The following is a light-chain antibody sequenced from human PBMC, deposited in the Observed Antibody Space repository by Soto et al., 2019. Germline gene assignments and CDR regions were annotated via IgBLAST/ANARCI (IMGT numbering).Light chain of an antibody. CDR3: QQSYTTPVYT. Sequence: DIQMTQSPSSLSASVGDRVTITCRASQNIIFYLNWYQQKPGQAPRLLIYAASNLQSGVPSRCSGSGSGTEFTLTISSLQPEDFATYFCQQSYTTPVYTFGQGTKLEIK. CDR1: QNIIFY. CDR2: AAS. J-gene: IGKJ2*01. V-gene: IGKV1-39*01.